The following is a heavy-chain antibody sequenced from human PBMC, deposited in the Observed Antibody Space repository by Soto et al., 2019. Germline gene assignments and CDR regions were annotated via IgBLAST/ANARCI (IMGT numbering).Heavy chain of an antibody. V-gene: IGHV4-34*01. Sequence: SETLSLTCAVHGGSICGYFWSGIRQPPGKGLEWIGEINESGSTNFKPSLTSRVATSVDTSKNQLSLRLSSVTAADTAVYYWARGIVVVEPASPYYYYSMDVWGTGTTVTVSS. J-gene: IGHJ6*03. CDR3: ARGIVVVEPASPYYYYSMDV. D-gene: IGHD2-15*01. CDR2: INESGST. CDR1: GGSICGYF.